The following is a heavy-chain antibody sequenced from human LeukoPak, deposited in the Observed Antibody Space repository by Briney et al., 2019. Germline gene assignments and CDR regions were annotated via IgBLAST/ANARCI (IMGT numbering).Heavy chain of an antibody. D-gene: IGHD3-3*01. V-gene: IGHV4-61*08. CDR1: GGSISSGGGY. J-gene: IGHJ4*02. Sequence: SETLSLTCTVSGGSISSGGGYWSWIRQPPGKGLEWIGNVYYSGRPNNNPSLRSRVTISVDRSKNQFSLKLSSVTAADTAVYYCVRRSPDWMEWFFDHWGQGTLVIVSS. CDR3: VRRSPDWMEWFFDH. CDR2: VYYSGRP.